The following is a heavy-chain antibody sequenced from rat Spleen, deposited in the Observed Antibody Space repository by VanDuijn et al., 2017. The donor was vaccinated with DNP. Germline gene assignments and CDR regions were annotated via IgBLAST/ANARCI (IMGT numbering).Heavy chain of an antibody. Sequence: EVQLVESGGGLVLPGRSLKLSCAASGFTFSDYAMAWVRQAPQKGLEWVATINYDGTRTYYRDSVKGRFTISRDNARSILYLQMDSLGSEDTATYYCTRRDSSLLLHGFFDYWGQGVMVTVSS. J-gene: IGHJ2*01. CDR3: TRRDSSLLLHGFFDY. V-gene: IGHV5-7*01. CDR1: GFTFSDYA. D-gene: IGHD1-1*01. CDR2: INYDGTRT.